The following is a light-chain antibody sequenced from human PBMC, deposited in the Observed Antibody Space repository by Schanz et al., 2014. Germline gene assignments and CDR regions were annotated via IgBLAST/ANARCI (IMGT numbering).Light chain of an antibody. CDR2: GAS. CDR3: QQYNSYSPYT. Sequence: DIQMTQSPSSLSASVGDRVTLTCWASETIRTYLNWYQQQPGKAPNLLIYGASNLQGGVPSRFRGSGSGTDFTLTISSLQPDDFATYYCQQYNSYSPYTFGQGTKLEIK. CDR1: ETIRTY. V-gene: IGKV1-16*01. J-gene: IGKJ2*01.